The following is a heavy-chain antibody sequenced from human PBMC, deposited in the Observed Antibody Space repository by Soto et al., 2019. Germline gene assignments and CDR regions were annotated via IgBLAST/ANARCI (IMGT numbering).Heavy chain of an antibody. J-gene: IGHJ6*02. CDR2: INAGNGNT. D-gene: IGHD3-3*01. CDR1: GYTFTSYA. Sequence: ASVKVSCKASGYTFTSYAMHWVRQAPGQRLEWMGWINAGNGNTKYSQKFQGRVTITRDTSASTAYMELSSLRSEDTAVYYCARDLKPNYDFWSGYYSGYSYGMDVWGQGNTVTV. CDR3: ARDLKPNYDFWSGYYSGYSYGMDV. V-gene: IGHV1-3*01.